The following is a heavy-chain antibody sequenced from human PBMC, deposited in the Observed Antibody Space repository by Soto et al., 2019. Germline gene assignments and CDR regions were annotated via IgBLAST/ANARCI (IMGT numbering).Heavy chain of an antibody. CDR1: GGTFSSYA. CDR3: ARSQGSSTSLEIYYYYYYGMDV. CDR2: IIPISETT. V-gene: IGHV1-69*01. J-gene: IGHJ6*02. D-gene: IGHD2-2*01. Sequence: QVQLVQSGAEVKKPGSSVKVSCKASGGTFSSYAISWVRQAPGQGLEWMGGIIPISETTNYAQKFQGRVTITADESKSTAYMELSSLRSEDTXVXYCARSQGSSTSLEIYYYYYYGMDVWGQGTTVTVSS.